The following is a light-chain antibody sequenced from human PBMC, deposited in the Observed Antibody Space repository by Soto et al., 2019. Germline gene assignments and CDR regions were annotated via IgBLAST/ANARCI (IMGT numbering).Light chain of an antibody. CDR3: QTWGTGIRV. CDR2: LNSDGSH. CDR1: SGHSSYA. J-gene: IGLJ3*02. Sequence: QLVLTQSPSASASLGASVKLTCTLSSGHSSYAIAGHQQQPETGPRYLMKLNSDGSHSKGDGIPDRVSGSSSGAERYLTISSLQSEDDADYYCQTWGTGIRVFGGGTKVTVL. V-gene: IGLV4-69*01.